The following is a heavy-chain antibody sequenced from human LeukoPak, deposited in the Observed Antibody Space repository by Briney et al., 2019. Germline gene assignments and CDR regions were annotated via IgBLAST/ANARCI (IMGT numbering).Heavy chain of an antibody. J-gene: IGHJ3*02. CDR2: IYYSGST. D-gene: IGHD3-10*01. V-gene: IGHV4-59*01. Sequence: KPSETLSLXCTVSGGSISSYYWSWIRQPPGKGLEWIGYIYYSGSTNYNPSLKSRVTISVDTSKNQFSLKLSSVTAADTAVYYCARGPDRAEAFDIWGPGTMVTVSS. CDR3: ARGPDRAEAFDI. CDR1: GGSISSYY.